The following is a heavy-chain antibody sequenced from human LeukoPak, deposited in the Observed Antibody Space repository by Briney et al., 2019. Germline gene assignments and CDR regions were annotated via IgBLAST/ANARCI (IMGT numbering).Heavy chain of an antibody. V-gene: IGHV4-34*01. CDR3: ARSYCSGGSCYTAEYFQH. D-gene: IGHD2-15*01. CDR1: GGSFSGHY. Sequence: SETLSLTCAVYGGSFSGHYWSWIRQPPGKGLEWIGEINHSGSTNYNPSLKSRVTISVDTSKNQFSLKLSSVTAADTAVYYCARSYCSGGSCYTAEYFQHWGQGTLVTVSS. J-gene: IGHJ1*01. CDR2: INHSGST.